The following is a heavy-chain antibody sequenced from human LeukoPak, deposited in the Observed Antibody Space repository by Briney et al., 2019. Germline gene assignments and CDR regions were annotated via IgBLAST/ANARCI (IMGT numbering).Heavy chain of an antibody. CDR3: ARGTLAGTFWFDP. D-gene: IGHD6-19*01. Sequence: SETLSLTCAVYGGSFSGYYWSWIRQPPGKGLEWIGEINHSGSTNYNPSLKSRVTISVDTSKNQFSLKLSSVTAADTAVYYCARGTLAGTFWFDPWGQGTLVTVSS. V-gene: IGHV4-34*01. CDR2: INHSGST. CDR1: GGSFSGYY. J-gene: IGHJ5*02.